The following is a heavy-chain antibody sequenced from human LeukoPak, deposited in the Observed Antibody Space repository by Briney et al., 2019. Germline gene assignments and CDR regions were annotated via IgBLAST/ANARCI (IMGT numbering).Heavy chain of an antibody. J-gene: IGHJ4*02. Sequence: GGSLRLSCAASGFTFSSYAMSWVRQAPGKGLEWVSAISGSGGSTYYADSVKGRFTISRDNAKNSLYLQMNSLRAEDTAVYYCAREGDGYSGFDYWGQGTLVTVSS. V-gene: IGHV3-23*01. D-gene: IGHD5-24*01. CDR2: ISGSGGST. CDR1: GFTFSSYA. CDR3: AREGDGYSGFDY.